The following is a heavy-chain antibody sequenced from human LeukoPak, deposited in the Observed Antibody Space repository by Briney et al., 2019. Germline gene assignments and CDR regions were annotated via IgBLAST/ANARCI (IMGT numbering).Heavy chain of an antibody. CDR2: IYYSGCT. V-gene: IGHV4-59*08. J-gene: IGHJ6*02. D-gene: IGHD3-10*01. CDR1: GGSISSYY. CDR3: ARLHGSGSPVDTSYYYYYGMDV. Sequence: SETLSLTCTVSGGSISSYYWSWIRQPPGKGLEWIGYIYYSGCTNYNPSLKSRVTISVDTSKNQFSLKLSSVTAADTAVYYCARLHGSGSPVDTSYYYYYGMDVWGQGTTVTVSS.